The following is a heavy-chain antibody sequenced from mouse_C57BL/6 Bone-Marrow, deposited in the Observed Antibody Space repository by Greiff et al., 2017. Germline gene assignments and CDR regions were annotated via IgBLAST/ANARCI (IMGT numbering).Heavy chain of an antibody. CDR2: IYPRSGNT. CDR3: ARYYGSSWTYYARDY. Sequence: QVQLQQSGAELARPGASVKLSCKASGYTFTSYGISWVKQRTGQGLEWIGEIYPRSGNTYYNEKFKGKATLTADKSSSTAYMDLRSLTSEDSAVYFCARYYGSSWTYYARDYWGQGTSVTVAS. D-gene: IGHD1-1*01. V-gene: IGHV1-81*01. J-gene: IGHJ4*01. CDR1: GYTFTSYG.